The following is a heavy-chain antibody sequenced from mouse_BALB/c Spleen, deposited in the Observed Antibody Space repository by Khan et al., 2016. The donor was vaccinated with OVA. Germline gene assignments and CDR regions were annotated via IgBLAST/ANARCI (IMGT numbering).Heavy chain of an antibody. Sequence: QVQLKESGPGLVQPSQSLSITCTVSGFSLTSYGVPWVRQSPGKGLEWLGVIWSGGSTDYNSAFISRLTISKDNPKSQVFFKMNSLQANYTAIYYCARTYFSYGNYGDYYTMDYWGQGTSVTVSS. V-gene: IGHV2-2*02. J-gene: IGHJ4*01. CDR3: ARTYFSYGNYGDYYTMDY. CDR1: GFSLTSYG. CDR2: IWSGGST. D-gene: IGHD2-1*01.